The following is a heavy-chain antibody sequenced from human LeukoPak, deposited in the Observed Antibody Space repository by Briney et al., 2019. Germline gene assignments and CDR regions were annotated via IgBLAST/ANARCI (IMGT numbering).Heavy chain of an antibody. V-gene: IGHV4-34*01. J-gene: IGHJ5*02. CDR2: INHSGST. CDR1: GGSFSGYY. D-gene: IGHD6-13*01. CDR3: ARKRRYSSSWYLAGQSNWFDP. Sequence: PSETLSLTCAVYGGSFSGYYWSWIRQPPEKGLEWIGEINHSGSTNYNPSLKSRVTISVDTSKNQFSLKLSSVTAADTAVYYCARKRRYSSSWYLAGQSNWFDPWGQGTLVTVSS.